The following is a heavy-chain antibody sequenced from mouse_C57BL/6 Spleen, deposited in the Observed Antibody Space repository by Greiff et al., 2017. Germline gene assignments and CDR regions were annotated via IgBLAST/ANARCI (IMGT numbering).Heavy chain of an antibody. Sequence: EVKLMESGPGLVKPSQSLSLTCSVTGYSITSGYYWNWIRQFPGNKLEWMGYISYDGSNNYNPSLKNRISITRDTSKNQSFLKLNSVTTEDTATYYWASTIYYGSSHHWYFDVWGTGTTVTVSS. D-gene: IGHD1-1*01. CDR2: ISYDGSN. CDR1: GYSITSGYY. V-gene: IGHV3-6*01. CDR3: ASTIYYGSSHHWYFDV. J-gene: IGHJ1*03.